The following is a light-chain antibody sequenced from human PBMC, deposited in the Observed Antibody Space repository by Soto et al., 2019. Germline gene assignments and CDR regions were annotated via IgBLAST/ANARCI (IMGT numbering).Light chain of an antibody. CDR1: QSISSSY. CDR3: QQYDRSPKT. J-gene: IGKJ1*01. V-gene: IGKV3-20*01. Sequence: EIVLTQSPATLSLSPVERATLSCRASQSISSSYLAWYQQKPGQAPRLLIYGASSRATGIPDRFSGTGSGTDFTLTISRLEPEDFAVYYCQQYDRSPKTFGQGTKVDIK. CDR2: GAS.